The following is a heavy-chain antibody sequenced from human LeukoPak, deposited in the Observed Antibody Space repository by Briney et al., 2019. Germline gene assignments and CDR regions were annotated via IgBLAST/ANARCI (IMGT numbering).Heavy chain of an antibody. D-gene: IGHD6-13*01. J-gene: IGHJ4*02. Sequence: PGRSLRLSCAASGFTFSSYAMHWVRQAPGKGLEWVAVISYDGSNKYYADSVKGRFTISRDNSKNTLYLQMNSLRAEDTAVYYCARDRGGSRSDCWGQGTLVTVSS. V-gene: IGHV3-30*01. CDR2: ISYDGSNK. CDR1: GFTFSSYA. CDR3: ARDRGGSRSDC.